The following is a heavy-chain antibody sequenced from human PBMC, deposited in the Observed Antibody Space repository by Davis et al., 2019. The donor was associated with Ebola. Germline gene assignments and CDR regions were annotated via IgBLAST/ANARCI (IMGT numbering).Heavy chain of an antibody. Sequence: PGRSLRLSFAASGFPFITYWMSWVRQAPGKGLEWVANIKQDGSEKYYVDSVKGRFTISRDNAKNSLYLQMNSLRAEDTAVYYCARDLTGTRYYFDYWGQGTLVTVSS. J-gene: IGHJ4*02. CDR2: IKQDGSEK. CDR1: GFPFITYW. CDR3: ARDLTGTRYYFDY. V-gene: IGHV3-7*01. D-gene: IGHD3-9*01.